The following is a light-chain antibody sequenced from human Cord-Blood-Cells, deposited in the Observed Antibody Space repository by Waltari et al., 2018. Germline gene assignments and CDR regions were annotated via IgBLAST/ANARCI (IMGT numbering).Light chain of an antibody. CDR3: SSYTSSSPYV. CDR2: DVM. J-gene: IGLJ1*01. Sequence: QSARTQPASVSGSPGQSITISCPGTTRDVGGSNYVAWYQQHPGKAPKLMIYDVMNRPSGVSNRFSGSKSGNTASLTISGLQAEDEADYYCSSYTSSSPYVFGTGTKVTVL. CDR1: TRDVGGSNY. V-gene: IGLV2-14*01.